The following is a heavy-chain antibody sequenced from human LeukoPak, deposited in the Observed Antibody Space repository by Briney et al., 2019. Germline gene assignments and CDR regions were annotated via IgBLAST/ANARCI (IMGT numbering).Heavy chain of an antibody. CDR1: GFTFDDFA. D-gene: IGHD1-14*01. J-gene: IGHJ6*02. V-gene: IGHV3-9*01. CDR3: ASDRVFYGLDV. CDR2: ISWTPGTI. Sequence: GRSLRLSCAASGFTFDDFAMHWVRQVPGKGLEWVAGISWTPGTINYADSVKGRFTISRDNARNTLYLQMNSLRPGDTAIYYCASDRVFYGLDVWGQGTTVTVSS.